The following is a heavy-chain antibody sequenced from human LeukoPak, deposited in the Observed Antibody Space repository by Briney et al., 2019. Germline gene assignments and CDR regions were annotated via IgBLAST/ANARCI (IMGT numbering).Heavy chain of an antibody. J-gene: IGHJ4*02. CDR2: IWYNGKNK. Sequence: GRSLRLSCAASGFTFSTYAMHWVRQAPGKGLEWVAMIWYNGKNKHYADSVKGRFTISRDNSKNTLDLQMNYLRADDTAVYYCLRDPSNSGWAFDYWGQGTLVTVSS. CDR1: GFTFSTYA. V-gene: IGHV3-33*01. D-gene: IGHD6-19*01. CDR3: LRDPSNSGWAFDY.